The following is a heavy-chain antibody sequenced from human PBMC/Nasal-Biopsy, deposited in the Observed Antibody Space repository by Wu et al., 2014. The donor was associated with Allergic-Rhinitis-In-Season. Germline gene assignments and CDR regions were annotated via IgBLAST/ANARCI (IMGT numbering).Heavy chain of an antibody. CDR1: GFTFSSYA. Sequence: LRLSCAASGFTFSSYAMHWVRQAPGKGLEWVAVISYDGSNKYYADSVKGRFTISRDNSKNTLYLQMNSLRAEDTAVYYCAKRDQQLGGYFDLWGRGTLVTVSS. J-gene: IGHJ2*01. CDR3: AKRDQQLGGYFDL. CDR2: ISYDGSNK. D-gene: IGHD6-13*01. V-gene: IGHV3-30-3*02.